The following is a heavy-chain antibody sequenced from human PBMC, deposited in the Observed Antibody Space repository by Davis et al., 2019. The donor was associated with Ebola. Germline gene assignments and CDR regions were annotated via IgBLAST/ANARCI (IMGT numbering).Heavy chain of an antibody. Sequence: GESLKISCAASGFTINNYWMHWVRQAPGKGLVWVSLTNSDGSTTRYADSVKGRFTISRDNAKNTLYLQMNSLRDEDTAVYYCAREWRGSLDQWGQGTLVTVSS. CDR1: GFTINNYW. J-gene: IGHJ4*02. V-gene: IGHV3-74*01. D-gene: IGHD1-26*01. CDR2: TNSDGSTT. CDR3: AREWRGSLDQ.